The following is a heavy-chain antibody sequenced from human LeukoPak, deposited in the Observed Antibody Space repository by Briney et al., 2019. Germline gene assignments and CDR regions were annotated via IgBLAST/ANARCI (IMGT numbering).Heavy chain of an antibody. CDR1: GFTFSSYA. CDR2: ISYDGSNK. Sequence: GGSLRLSRAASGFTFSSYAMHWVRQAPGKGLEWVAVISYDGSNKYYADSVKGRFTISRDNSKNTLYLQMNSLRAEDTAVYYCARVGVDCSSTSCYEVYFDYWGQGTLVTVSS. CDR3: ARVGVDCSSTSCYEVYFDY. J-gene: IGHJ4*02. V-gene: IGHV3-30*04. D-gene: IGHD2-2*01.